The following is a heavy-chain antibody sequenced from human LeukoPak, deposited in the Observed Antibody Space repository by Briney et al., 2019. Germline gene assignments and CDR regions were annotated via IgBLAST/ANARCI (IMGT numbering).Heavy chain of an antibody. J-gene: IGHJ3*02. CDR3: ARDNRILDAFDI. CDR2: INPNSGGT. D-gene: IGHD2-15*01. V-gene: IGHV1-2*06. Sequence: ASVKVSCKASGFTFTGYYMHWVRQAPGQGLEWMGRINPNSGGTNYAQKFQGRVTMTRDTSISTAYMEPSRLRSDDTAVYYCARDNRILDAFDIWGQGTMVTVSS. CDR1: GFTFTGYY.